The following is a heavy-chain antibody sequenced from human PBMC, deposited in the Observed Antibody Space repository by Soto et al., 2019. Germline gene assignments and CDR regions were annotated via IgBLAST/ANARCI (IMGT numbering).Heavy chain of an antibody. J-gene: IGHJ5*02. CDR3: VRRHVSATGIDWFDP. CDR2: INAANGDT. CDR1: GYTFTSYG. Sequence: ASVKVSCKASGYTFTSYGIHWVRQAPGQRLEWMGWINAANGDTKYSPKFRGRVTITRDTSASTAYMELGSLRSEDTAVYYCVRRHVSATGIDWFDPWGQGTMVTVYS. D-gene: IGHD6-13*01. V-gene: IGHV1-3*01.